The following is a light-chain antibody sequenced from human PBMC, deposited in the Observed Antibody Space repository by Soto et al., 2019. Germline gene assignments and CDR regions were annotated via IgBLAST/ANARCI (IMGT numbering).Light chain of an antibody. J-gene: IGKJ1*01. CDR2: KAS. CDR1: QSISIW. V-gene: IGKV1-5*03. CDR3: QQYDNYSPT. Sequence: DIQMTQSPSTLSASVGDRITITCRASQSISIWLAWYQQKPAKVPKLLIYKASTLESGVPSRFSASGSGTEFTLTISSLQPDDFATYYCQQYDNYSPTFGQGTKVEIK.